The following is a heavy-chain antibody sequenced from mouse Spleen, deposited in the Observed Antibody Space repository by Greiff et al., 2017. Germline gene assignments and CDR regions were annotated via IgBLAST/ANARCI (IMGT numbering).Heavy chain of an antibody. J-gene: IGHJ4*01. V-gene: IGHV1-69*01. Sequence: QVQLQQPGAELVMPGASVKLSCKASGYTFTSYWMHWVKQRPGQGLEWIGEIDPSDSYTNYNQKFKGKATLTVDKSSSTAYMQLSSLTSEDSAVYYCARHYYSNLYYYAMDYWGQGTSVTVSS. CDR3: ARHYYSNLYYYAMDY. CDR2: IDPSDSYT. CDR1: GYTFTSYW. D-gene: IGHD2-5*01.